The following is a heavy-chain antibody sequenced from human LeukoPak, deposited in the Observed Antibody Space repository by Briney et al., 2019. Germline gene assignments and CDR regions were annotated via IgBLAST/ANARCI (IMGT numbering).Heavy chain of an antibody. D-gene: IGHD3-22*01. V-gene: IGHV3-30*02. Sequence: GGFLRLSCAASGFTFSSYGMHWGRQAPGKGLEWGAFIRYDGSNKYYADSVKGRFTISRDNSKNTLYLQMNSPRAEDTAVYYCAKDEYDSSGYIRVWGQGTLVTVSS. CDR2: IRYDGSNK. CDR3: AKDEYDSSGYIRV. CDR1: GFTFSSYG. J-gene: IGHJ4*02.